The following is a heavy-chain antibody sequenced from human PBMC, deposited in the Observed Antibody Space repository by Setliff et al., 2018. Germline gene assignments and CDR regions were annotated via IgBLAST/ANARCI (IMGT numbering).Heavy chain of an antibody. D-gene: IGHD6-13*01. V-gene: IGHV3-23*01. J-gene: IGHJ4*02. CDR2: INVGGTNT. CDR1: GFTFSSFA. CDR3: AKCSSWHSHSPHFNY. Sequence: PGGSLRLSCAASGFTFSSFAMSWVRQAPGKWLEWVSIINVGGTNTYYRDSVKVRFTISRDNSKSTLYLQMHILRAQDPAIYYCAKCSSWHSHSPHFNYWGQGTLVTVSS.